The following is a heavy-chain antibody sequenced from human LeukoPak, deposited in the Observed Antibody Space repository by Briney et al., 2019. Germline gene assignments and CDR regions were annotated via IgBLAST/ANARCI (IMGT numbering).Heavy chain of an antibody. CDR1: GYTFTGYY. CDR3: ARAVGVVVPAAMGP. Sequence: ASVKVSCKASGYTFTGYYMHWVRQAPGQGLEWMGWINPKSGGTNYAQKFQGRVTMTRDTSISTAYMELSRLRSDDTAVYYCARAVGVVVPAAMGPWGQGTLVTVSS. CDR2: INPKSGGT. J-gene: IGHJ5*02. D-gene: IGHD2-2*01. V-gene: IGHV1-2*02.